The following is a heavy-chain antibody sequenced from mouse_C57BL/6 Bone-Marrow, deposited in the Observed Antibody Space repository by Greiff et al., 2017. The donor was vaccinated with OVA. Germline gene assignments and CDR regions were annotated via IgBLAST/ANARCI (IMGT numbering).Heavy chain of an antibody. V-gene: IGHV6-3*01. CDR1: GFTFSNYW. J-gene: IGHJ1*03. CDR3: TDYYGSSYRYGYFDV. CDR2: IRLKSDNYAT. D-gene: IGHD1-1*01. Sequence: DVKLVESGGGLVQPGGSMKLSCVASGFTFSNYWMNWVRQSPEKGLEWVAQIRLKSDNYATHYAESVKGRFTISRDDSKSSVYLQMNNLRAEDTGIYYCTDYYGSSYRYGYFDVWGTGTTVTVSS.